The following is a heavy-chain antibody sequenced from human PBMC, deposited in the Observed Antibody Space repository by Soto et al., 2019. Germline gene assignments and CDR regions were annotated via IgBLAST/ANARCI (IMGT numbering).Heavy chain of an antibody. Sequence: EVQLVESGGGLVQPGGSLRLSCAASGFTFSDHYMDWVRQAPGKGLEWVGRTRNKANSYTTEYAAYVKGRFTISRDDSKTSLYLQMNSLKTADTAVYYCARSFGYGGIDYWGQGTLVTVSS. D-gene: IGHD5-18*01. CDR2: TRNKANSYTT. CDR1: GFTFSDHY. V-gene: IGHV3-72*01. CDR3: ARSFGYGGIDY. J-gene: IGHJ4*02.